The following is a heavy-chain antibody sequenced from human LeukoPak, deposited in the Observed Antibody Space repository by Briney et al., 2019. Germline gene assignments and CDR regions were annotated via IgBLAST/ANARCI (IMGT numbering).Heavy chain of an antibody. D-gene: IGHD6-13*01. Sequence: SETLSLTCTVSGGSISSYYWSWIRQPPGKGLEWIGCIYYSGSTNYNPSLKSRVTISVDTSKNQFSLKLSSVTAADTAVYYCARLYSSSWDYYFDYWGQGTLVTVSS. V-gene: IGHV4-59*08. CDR2: IYYSGST. CDR1: GGSISSYY. CDR3: ARLYSSSWDYYFDY. J-gene: IGHJ4*02.